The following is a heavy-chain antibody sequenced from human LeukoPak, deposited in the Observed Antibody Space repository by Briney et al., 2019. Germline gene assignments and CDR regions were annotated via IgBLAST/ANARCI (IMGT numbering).Heavy chain of an antibody. D-gene: IGHD6-19*01. CDR2: ISSSSSYI. CDR3: ARDEEVAVLDY. Sequence: GGSLRLSCAASGFTSSSYSMNWVRQAPGKGLEWVSSISSSSSYIYYADSVKGRFTISRDNAKNSLYLQMNSLRAEDTAVYYCARDEEVAVLDYWGQGTLVTVSS. CDR1: GFTSSSYS. J-gene: IGHJ4*02. V-gene: IGHV3-21*01.